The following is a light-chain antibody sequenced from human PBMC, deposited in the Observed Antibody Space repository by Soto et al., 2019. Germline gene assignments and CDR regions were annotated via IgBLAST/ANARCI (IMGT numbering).Light chain of an antibody. CDR2: LNSDGSH. CDR1: IGHISYA. J-gene: IGLJ2*01. Sequence: QLVLTQSPSASASLGASVKLTCTRIIGHISYAIAWHQQQPEKGPRYLMKLNSDGSHSKGDGIPDRFSGSSSGAERYLTISSLQSEDEADYYCQTWGTGIQVFGGGTKLTVL. V-gene: IGLV4-69*01. CDR3: QTWGTGIQV.